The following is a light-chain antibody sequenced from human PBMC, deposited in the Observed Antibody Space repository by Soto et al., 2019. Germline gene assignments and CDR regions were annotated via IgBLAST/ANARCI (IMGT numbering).Light chain of an antibody. J-gene: IGLJ2*01. V-gene: IGLV1-44*01. CDR1: RSNIGSNT. CDR2: SNN. Sequence: SVLTQPPSASGTPGQRVTISCSGSRSNIGSNTVNWYQQLPGTAPKLLIYSNNQRPSGVPDRFSGSKSGTSASLAISGLQSEDEADYYCAAWDDSLNGLVVFGGGTKLTVL. CDR3: AAWDDSLNGLVV.